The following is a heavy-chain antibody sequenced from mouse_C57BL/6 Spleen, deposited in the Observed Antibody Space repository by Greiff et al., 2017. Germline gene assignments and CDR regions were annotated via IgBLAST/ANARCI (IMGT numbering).Heavy chain of an antibody. CDR1: GFTFSDYG. J-gene: IGHJ2*01. V-gene: IGHV5-17*01. Sequence: EVKLVESGGGLVKPGGSLKLSCAASGFTFSDYGMHWVRQAPEKGLEWVAYISSGSSTIYYADTVKGRFTISRDNAKNTLFLQMTRLRSEDTAMYYCARGSGTGFDYWGQGTTLTVSS. CDR3: ARGSGTGFDY. CDR2: ISSGSSTI. D-gene: IGHD3-1*01.